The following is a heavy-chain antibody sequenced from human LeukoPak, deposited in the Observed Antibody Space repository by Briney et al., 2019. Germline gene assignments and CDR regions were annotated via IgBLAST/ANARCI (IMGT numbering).Heavy chain of an antibody. J-gene: IGHJ4*02. CDR1: GFSFSTYG. V-gene: IGHV3-33*01. CDR2: IWNDGSNK. Sequence: GGSLRLSCAASGFSFSTYGMHWVRQAPGKGLEWVAVIWNDGSNKYYEDSVKGRFTISRDNSNNTLYLQMNSLRAEDTAVYYCVRDRGGVAAVGTVGNGDCWGQGTWSPSPQ. D-gene: IGHD6-13*01. CDR3: VRDRGGVAAVGTVGNGDC.